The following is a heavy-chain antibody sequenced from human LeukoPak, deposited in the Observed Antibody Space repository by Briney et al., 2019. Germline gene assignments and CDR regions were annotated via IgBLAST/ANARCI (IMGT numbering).Heavy chain of an antibody. J-gene: IGHJ3*02. CDR2: IYYSGST. CDR1: GGSISSSSYY. Sequence: PSETLSLTCTVSGGSISSSSYYWGWIRQPPGKGLGWIGSIYYSGSTYYNPSLKSRVTISVDTSKNQFSLKLSSVTAADTAVYYCARRYCSGGSCYNRNAFDIWGQGTMVTVSS. V-gene: IGHV4-39*01. CDR3: ARRYCSGGSCYNRNAFDI. D-gene: IGHD2-15*01.